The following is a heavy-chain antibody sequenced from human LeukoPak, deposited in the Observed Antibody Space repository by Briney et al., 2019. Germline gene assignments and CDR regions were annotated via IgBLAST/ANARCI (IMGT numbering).Heavy chain of an antibody. V-gene: IGHV1-2*02. Sequence: ASVKVSCKASGYTFTGYYMHWVRQAPGQGLEWMGWINPNSGGTNYAQKFQGRVTMTRNTSISTAYMELSSLRSEDTAVYYCARGSIRSVLTGYYSWGQGTLVTVSS. J-gene: IGHJ4*02. D-gene: IGHD3-9*01. CDR1: GYTFTGYY. CDR2: INPNSGGT. CDR3: ARGSIRSVLTGYYS.